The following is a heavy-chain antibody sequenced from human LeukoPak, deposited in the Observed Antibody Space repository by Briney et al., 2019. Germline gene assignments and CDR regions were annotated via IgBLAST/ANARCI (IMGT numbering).Heavy chain of an antibody. CDR3: ARGRRRIRPYYYGMDV. Sequence: PSETLSLTCAVYGGSFSGYYWSWIPQPPGKGREGIGQINHSGSTNYNPSLKSRVTISVDTSKNQFSLKLSSVTAADTAVYYCARGRRRIRPYYYGMDVWGQGTTVTVSS. J-gene: IGHJ6*02. CDR2: INHSGST. CDR1: GGSFSGYY. D-gene: IGHD5-18*01. V-gene: IGHV4-34*01.